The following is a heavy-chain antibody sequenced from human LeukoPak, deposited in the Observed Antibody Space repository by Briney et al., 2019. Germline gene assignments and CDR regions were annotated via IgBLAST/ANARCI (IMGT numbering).Heavy chain of an antibody. CDR3: ARMALTLAWFDP. CDR2: ISAYNGNT. J-gene: IGHJ5*02. D-gene: IGHD3-9*01. V-gene: IGHV1-18*04. CDR1: GYTFTSYG. Sequence: ASVTVSCKASGYTFTSYGMSWVRQAPGQGLEWMGWISAYNGNTNYAQKLQGRVTMTTDTSTSTAYMELRSLRSDDTAVYYCARMALTLAWFDPWGQGTLVTVSS.